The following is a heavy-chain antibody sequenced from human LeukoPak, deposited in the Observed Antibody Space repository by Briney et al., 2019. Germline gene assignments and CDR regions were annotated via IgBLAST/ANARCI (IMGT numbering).Heavy chain of an antibody. CDR3: ARDADY. Sequence: PGGSLRLSCAASGFTFSSYEMDWVRQAPGKGLEWVSYISSSSSAIYYADSVKGRFTISRDNAKNSLYLQMNSLRAEDTAVYYCARDADYWGQGTLVTVSS. V-gene: IGHV3-48*01. CDR1: GFTFSSYE. J-gene: IGHJ4*02. CDR2: ISSSSSAI.